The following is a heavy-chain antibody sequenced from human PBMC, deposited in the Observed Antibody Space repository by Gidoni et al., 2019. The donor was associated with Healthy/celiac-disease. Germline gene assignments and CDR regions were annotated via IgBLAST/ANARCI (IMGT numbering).Heavy chain of an antibody. Sequence: EVQLVESGGGLVQPGRSLRLSCAASGFTFADYAMHWVRQAPGKGLEWVSGISWNSGSIGYADSVKGRFTISRDNAKNSLYLQMNSLRAEDTALYYCAKDTMVRGAYYYYGMDVWGQGTTVTVSS. J-gene: IGHJ6*02. CDR1: GFTFADYA. CDR2: ISWNSGSI. V-gene: IGHV3-9*01. D-gene: IGHD3-10*01. CDR3: AKDTMVRGAYYYYGMDV.